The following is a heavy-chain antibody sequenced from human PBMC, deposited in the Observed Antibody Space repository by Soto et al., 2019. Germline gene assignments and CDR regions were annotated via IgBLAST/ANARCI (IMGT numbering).Heavy chain of an antibody. D-gene: IGHD5-18*01. V-gene: IGHV3-30-3*01. CDR3: ALPLMGYSYGRYYFDY. Sequence: QVQLVESGGGVVQPGRSLRLSCAASGFTFSSYAMHWVRQAPGKGLEWVAVISYDGSNKYYADSVKGRFTISRDNXKXXLYLQMNSLRAEDTAVYYCALPLMGYSYGRYYFDYWGQGTLVTVSS. CDR1: GFTFSSYA. J-gene: IGHJ4*02. CDR2: ISYDGSNK.